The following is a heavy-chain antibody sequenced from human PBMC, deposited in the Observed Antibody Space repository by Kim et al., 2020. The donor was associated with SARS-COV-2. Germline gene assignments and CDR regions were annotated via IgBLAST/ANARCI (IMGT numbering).Heavy chain of an antibody. V-gene: IGHV1-69*01. Sequence: ANYAQKFQGRVTITADESTSTAYMELSSLRSEDTAVYYCARDEGIAASIDCWGQGTLVTVSS. CDR3: ARDEGIAASIDC. J-gene: IGHJ4*02. D-gene: IGHD6-13*01. CDR2: A.